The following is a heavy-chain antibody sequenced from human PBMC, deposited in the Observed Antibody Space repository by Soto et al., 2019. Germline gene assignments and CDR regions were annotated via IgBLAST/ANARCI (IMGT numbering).Heavy chain of an antibody. J-gene: IGHJ5*02. Sequence: SETLSLTCTLSGGSISSSSYYWGRIRQPPGEGLEWIGSIYYSGSTYYNPSLKSRVTISVDTAKNQFSLKLSSVTAADTAVYYCARQSYDFWSGYYFPPPGWVDPCGQGTLVTVSS. CDR3: ARQSYDFWSGYYFPPPGWVDP. D-gene: IGHD3-3*01. V-gene: IGHV4-39*01. CDR1: GGSISSSSYY. CDR2: IYYSGST.